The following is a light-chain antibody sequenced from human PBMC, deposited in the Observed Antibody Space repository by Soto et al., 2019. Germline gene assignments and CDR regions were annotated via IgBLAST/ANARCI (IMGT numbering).Light chain of an antibody. J-gene: IGKJ2*01. CDR2: DAS. CDR1: QGISSY. CDR3: QQYDSSSPT. Sequence: AIRMTQSPSSLSASTGDRVTITCRASQGISSYLAWYQQKPGKAPKFLIYDASSLETGVPSRFSGSGSGTEFTLTIRSLQPDDFATYYCQQYDSSSPTFGQGTKLEIK. V-gene: IGKV1-8*01.